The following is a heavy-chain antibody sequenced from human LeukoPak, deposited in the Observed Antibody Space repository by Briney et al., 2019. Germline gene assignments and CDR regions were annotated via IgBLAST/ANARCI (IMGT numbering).Heavy chain of an antibody. CDR2: IWYDGSNK. V-gene: IGHV3-33*06. Sequence: PGRSLRLSCAASGFTFSSYGMHWVRQAPGKGLEWVAVIWYDGSNKYYVDSVKGRFTISRDNSVDTLYLQMNSLRAEDTAVYYCAKGRRGLYYFDYWGQGTLVTVSS. J-gene: IGHJ4*02. CDR1: GFTFSSYG. D-gene: IGHD3/OR15-3a*01. CDR3: AKGRRGLYYFDY.